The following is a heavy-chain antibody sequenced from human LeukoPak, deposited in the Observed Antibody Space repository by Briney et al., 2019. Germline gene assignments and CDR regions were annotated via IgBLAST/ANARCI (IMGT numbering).Heavy chain of an antibody. J-gene: IGHJ4*02. CDR3: ATLTTRLRNYYGSGSYFDY. V-gene: IGHV1-24*01. D-gene: IGHD3-10*01. Sequence: ASVKVSCKVSGYSVTEVAIHWVRQTPGEGLEWMGGFHPKDADMIYAQKFQGRVTMTEDTSTDTAYMELSSLRSEDTAVYYCATLTTRLRNYYGSGSYFDYWGQGTLVTVSS. CDR1: GYSVTEVA. CDR2: FHPKDADM.